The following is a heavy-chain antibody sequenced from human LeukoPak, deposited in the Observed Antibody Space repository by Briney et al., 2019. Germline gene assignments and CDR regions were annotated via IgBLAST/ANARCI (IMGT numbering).Heavy chain of an antibody. CDR3: AKDVTRYCSSTSCSFDY. CDR2: IRYDGSNK. Sequence: GGSLRLSCAASGFTFSSYGMHWVRQAPGKGLEWVAFIRYDGSNKYYADSVKGRFTISRDNSKNTLYLQMNSLRAEDTAVYYCAKDVTRYCSSTSCSFDYWGQGTLVTVSS. J-gene: IGHJ4*02. V-gene: IGHV3-30*02. CDR1: GFTFSSYG. D-gene: IGHD2-2*01.